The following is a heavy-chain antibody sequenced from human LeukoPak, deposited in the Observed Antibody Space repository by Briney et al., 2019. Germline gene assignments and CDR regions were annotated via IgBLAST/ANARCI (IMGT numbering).Heavy chain of an antibody. D-gene: IGHD3-10*01. CDR3: ARVAEITMVRGVSRWYDP. J-gene: IGHJ5*02. V-gene: IGHV4-34*01. Sequence: SETLSLTCAVYGGSFSGYYWSWIRQPPGKGLEWIGEINHSGSTNYNPSLKSRVTISVDTSKNQFSLKLSSVTAADTAVYYCARVAEITMVRGVSRWYDPWGQGTLVTVSS. CDR2: INHSGST. CDR1: GGSFSGYY.